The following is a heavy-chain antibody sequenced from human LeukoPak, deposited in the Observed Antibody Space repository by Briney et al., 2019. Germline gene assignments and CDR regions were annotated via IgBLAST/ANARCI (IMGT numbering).Heavy chain of an antibody. CDR2: FDPEDGET. CDR3: ATESPRRQYYYDPNWFDP. D-gene: IGHD3-22*01. V-gene: IGHV1-24*01. CDR1: GYTLTELS. Sequence: ASVKVSCKVSGYTLTELSMHWVRQAPGKGLEWMGGFDPEDGETIYAQKFQGRVTMTEDTSTDTAYMELSSLRSEDTAVYYCATESPRRQYYYDPNWFDPWGQGTLVTVSS. J-gene: IGHJ5*02.